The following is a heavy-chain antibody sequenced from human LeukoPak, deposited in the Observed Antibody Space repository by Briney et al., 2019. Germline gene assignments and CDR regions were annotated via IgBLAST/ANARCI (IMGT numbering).Heavy chain of an antibody. Sequence: PSETLSLTCTVSGGSISSSNYYWGWIRQPPGKGLEWIGSIHYSGSTNYNPSLKSRVTISVDTSKNQFSLKLSSVTAADTAVYYCARADGTPSAFDYWGQGTLVTVSS. D-gene: IGHD1-26*01. V-gene: IGHV4-39*07. J-gene: IGHJ4*02. CDR1: GGSISSSNYY. CDR2: IHYSGST. CDR3: ARADGTPSAFDY.